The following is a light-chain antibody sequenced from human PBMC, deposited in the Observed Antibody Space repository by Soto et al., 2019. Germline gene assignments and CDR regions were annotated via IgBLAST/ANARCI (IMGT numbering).Light chain of an antibody. CDR3: QQYNNWPRGT. CDR1: QSVRNNN. CDR2: GAS. J-gene: IGKJ1*01. Sequence: EIVLTQSPGTLSLSPGERATLSCRASQSVRNNNLNWYQQKPGQAPRLLIYGASTRATGIPARFSGSGSGTEFTLTISSLQSEDFAVYYCQQYNNWPRGTFGQGTKVDIK. V-gene: IGKV3-15*01.